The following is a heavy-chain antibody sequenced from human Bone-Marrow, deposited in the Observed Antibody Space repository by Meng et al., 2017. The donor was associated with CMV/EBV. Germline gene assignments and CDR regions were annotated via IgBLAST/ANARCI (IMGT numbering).Heavy chain of an antibody. J-gene: IGHJ4*02. Sequence: KASGYTFTRYDIKWVRQATGQGLEWMGWMNPNSGNTGYEQKCQGRVTITRNTSISTAYMELSSLRSEDTAVYYCARGLRRRDGYNLGYWGQGTLVTVSS. CDR1: GYTFTRYD. V-gene: IGHV1-8*03. D-gene: IGHD5-24*01. CDR2: MNPNSGNT. CDR3: ARGLRRRDGYNLGY.